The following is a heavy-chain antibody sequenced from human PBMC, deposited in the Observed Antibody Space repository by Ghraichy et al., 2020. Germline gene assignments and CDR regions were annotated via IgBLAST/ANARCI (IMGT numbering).Heavy chain of an antibody. CDR1: GFTFSSYS. CDR3: ARAEKLELILYYYGMDV. V-gene: IGHV3-21*01. D-gene: IGHD1-7*01. Sequence: GGSLRLSCAASGFTFSSYSMNWVRQAPGKGLEWVSSISSSSSYIYYADSVKGRFTISRDNAKNSLYLQMNSLRAEDTAVYYCARAEKLELILYYYGMDVWGQGTTVTVSS. J-gene: IGHJ6*02. CDR2: ISSSSSYI.